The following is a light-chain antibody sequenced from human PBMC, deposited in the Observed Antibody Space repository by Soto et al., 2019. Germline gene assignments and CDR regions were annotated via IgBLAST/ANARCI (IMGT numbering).Light chain of an antibody. Sequence: QSVLTQPASVSGSPGQSITISCTGTSSDAGSYYLVSWYQQHPGKAPKLITYEDTKRPSGVSNRFSGSKSGNTASLTVSGLQAEDEADYYCCSYVTSSTSVVFGGGTQLTVL. CDR3: CSYVTSSTSVV. V-gene: IGLV2-23*01. CDR1: SSDAGSYYL. CDR2: EDT. J-gene: IGLJ2*01.